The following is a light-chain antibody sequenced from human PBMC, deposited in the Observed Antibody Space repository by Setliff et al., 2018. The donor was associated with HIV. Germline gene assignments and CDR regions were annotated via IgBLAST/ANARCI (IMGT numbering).Light chain of an antibody. CDR3: SSHTGNGMHV. J-gene: IGLJ1*01. CDR1: SSDVGAYNY. CDR2: EVS. Sequence: QSALTQPASVSGSPGQSITISCTGTSSDVGAYNYVSWYQQHPGKAPKLMIYEVSNRPSGVSNRFSGSKSGNAASLTISGLQAEDEADYYCSSHTGNGMHVFGTGTKVTVL. V-gene: IGLV2-14*01.